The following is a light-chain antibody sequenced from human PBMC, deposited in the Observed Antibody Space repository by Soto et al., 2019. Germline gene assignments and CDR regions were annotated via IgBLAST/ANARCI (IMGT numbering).Light chain of an antibody. V-gene: IGKV3D-15*01. Sequence: EIVMTQSPATLSVSPGERATLSCRASQSIGSTLAWYQQTPGQAPRLLIYGASTRATGIPARFSGSGSETEFTLTISSLQSEDVAVYNCQQYSKWPLTFGGGTKLEIK. CDR2: GAS. CDR1: QSIGST. J-gene: IGKJ4*01. CDR3: QQYSKWPLT.